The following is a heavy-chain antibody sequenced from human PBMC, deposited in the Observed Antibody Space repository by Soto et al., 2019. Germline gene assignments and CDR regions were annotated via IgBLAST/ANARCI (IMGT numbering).Heavy chain of an antibody. CDR1: GGSISRHY. CDR2: FFNSGST. J-gene: IGHJ4*02. Sequence: PSETLSLTCTVSGGSISRHYWSWIRQPPGKGLEWIGDFFNSGSTNYNPSLKSRVTLSIDTSKNRFSLKLTSVTAADTAMYYCARLADYYDSSGYSWKYYFDHWGQGALVTAPQ. CDR3: ARLADYYDSSGYSWKYYFDH. V-gene: IGHV4-59*11. D-gene: IGHD3-22*01.